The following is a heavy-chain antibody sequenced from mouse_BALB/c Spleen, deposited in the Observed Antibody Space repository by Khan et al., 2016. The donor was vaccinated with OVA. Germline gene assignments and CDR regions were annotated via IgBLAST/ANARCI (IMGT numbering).Heavy chain of an antibody. D-gene: IGHD1-1*01. CDR2: VTTGGSYI. Sequence: EVELVESGGDLVKPGGSLKLSCAASGFTFSTYGMSWVRQTPDKRLEWVATVTTGGSYIYYPDSVKGRFTISRDNAKNTLYLQMSSLKSEDTAMFYCVRLAYYYDSEGFAYWGQGTLVTVSA. V-gene: IGHV5-6*01. J-gene: IGHJ3*01. CDR1: GFTFSTYG. CDR3: VRLAYYYDSEGFAY.